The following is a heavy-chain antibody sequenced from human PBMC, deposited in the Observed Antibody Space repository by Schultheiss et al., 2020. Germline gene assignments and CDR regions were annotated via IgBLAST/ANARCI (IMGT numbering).Heavy chain of an antibody. J-gene: IGHJ4*02. D-gene: IGHD3-16*01. CDR2: INHSGSI. CDR3: ARGSKWRGIDY. V-gene: IGHV4-59*12. CDR1: GGSISSYY. Sequence: SETLSLTCTVSGGSISSYYWSWIRQPPGKGLEWIGEINHSGSINYNPSLKSRVTISVDTSKNQFSLKLSSVTAADTAVYYCARGSKWRGIDYWGQGTLVTVSS.